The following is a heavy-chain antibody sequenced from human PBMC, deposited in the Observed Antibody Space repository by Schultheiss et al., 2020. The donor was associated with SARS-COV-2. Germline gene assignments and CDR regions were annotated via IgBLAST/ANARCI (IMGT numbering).Heavy chain of an antibody. V-gene: IGHV3-13*01. J-gene: IGHJ4*02. CDR1: GFTFDDYA. D-gene: IGHD4-17*01. CDR2: IGTAGDT. Sequence: GGSLRLSCAASGFTFDDYAMHWVRQAPGKGLEWVSGIGTAGDTYYPGSVKGRFTISRENAKNSLYLQMNSLRAGDTAVYYCARRPIDYGDYGAFDYWGQGTLVTVSS. CDR3: ARRPIDYGDYGAFDY.